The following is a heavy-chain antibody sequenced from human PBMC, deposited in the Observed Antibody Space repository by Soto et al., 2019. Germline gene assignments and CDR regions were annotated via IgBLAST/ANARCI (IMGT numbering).Heavy chain of an antibody. Sequence: EVQLVETGGGLIQPGGSLRLSCAASGFTVSSNYMSWVRQAPGKGLEWVSVIYSGGSTYYADSVKGRFTISRDNSKNTLYLQMNSLRAEDTAVYYCARDLRRGQLARSYCMDVWGQGTTVTVSS. J-gene: IGHJ6*02. CDR3: ARDLRRGQLARSYCMDV. CDR2: IYSGGST. CDR1: GFTVSSNY. V-gene: IGHV3-53*02. D-gene: IGHD6-6*01.